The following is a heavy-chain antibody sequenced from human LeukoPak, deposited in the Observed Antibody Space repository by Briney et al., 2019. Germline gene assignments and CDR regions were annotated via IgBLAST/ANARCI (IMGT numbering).Heavy chain of an antibody. J-gene: IGHJ6*03. D-gene: IGHD6-13*01. CDR2: SYYSGIT. CDR1: GGSVSDYY. CDR3: VRGGSSSWPYYYYYMDV. Sequence: PSETLSLTCTISGGSVSDYYWSWIRQPPGKGLEWIGHSYYSGITNYNPSLKSRVTISVDTSKNQFSLRLSSVTAADTAVYYCVRGGSSSWPYYYYYMDVWGKGTTVTVSS. V-gene: IGHV4-59*02.